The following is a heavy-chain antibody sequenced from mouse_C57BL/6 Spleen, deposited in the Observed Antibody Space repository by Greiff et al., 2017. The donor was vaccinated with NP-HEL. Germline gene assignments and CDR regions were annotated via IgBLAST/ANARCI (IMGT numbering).Heavy chain of an antibody. D-gene: IGHD2-5*01. CDR3: ARDSNYGWYFDV. CDR1: GFTFSDYG. CDR2: ISSVSSTI. J-gene: IGHJ1*03. V-gene: IGHV5-17*01. Sequence: EVQGVESGGGLVKPGGSLKLSCAASGFTFSDYGMHWVRQAPEKGLEWVAYISSVSSTIYYADTVKGRFTISRDNAKNTLFLQLTSLRSEDTAMYYCARDSNYGWYFDVWGTGTTVTVSS.